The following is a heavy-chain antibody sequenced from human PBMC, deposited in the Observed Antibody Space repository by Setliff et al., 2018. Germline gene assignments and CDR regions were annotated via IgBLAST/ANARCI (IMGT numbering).Heavy chain of an antibody. CDR1: GYSFSDYD. D-gene: IGHD3-3*01. Sequence: ASVKVSCKASGYSFSDYDINWVRQAPGQGLEWMGWMNAHSGNSGCAQKFQGRVTMTRDTSISTAYMELSRLRSEDTAVYYCAISTIFGVVSPTPDAFDIWGQGTMVTVSS. CDR3: AISTIFGVVSPTPDAFDI. V-gene: IGHV1-8*01. CDR2: MNAHSGNS. J-gene: IGHJ3*02.